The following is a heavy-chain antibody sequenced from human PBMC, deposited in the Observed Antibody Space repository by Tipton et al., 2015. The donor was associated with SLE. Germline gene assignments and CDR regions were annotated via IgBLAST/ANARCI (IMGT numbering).Heavy chain of an antibody. CDR2: INYSGST. Sequence: TLSLTCTIYRGSFSGYHWSWIRQPPGKGLEWIGEINYSGSTNYNPSLKSRVTISIGTSKNQLSLELSSVTAADTAVYYCARGVAGYFFYCYMDVWGKGTTVTISS. J-gene: IGHJ6*03. D-gene: IGHD2/OR15-2a*01. CDR1: RGSFSGYH. V-gene: IGHV4-34*01. CDR3: ARGVAGYFFYCYMDV.